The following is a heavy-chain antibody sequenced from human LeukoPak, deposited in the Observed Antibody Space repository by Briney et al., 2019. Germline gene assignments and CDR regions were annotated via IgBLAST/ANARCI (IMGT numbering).Heavy chain of an antibody. Sequence: GGSLRLSCAASGFTFSSYEMNWVRRSPGKGLEWVSYISSSVSTIYYADSVKGRFTISRDNAKNSLYLQMNSLRAEDTAVYYCARDRYCSSTSCYDPDYFDYWGQGTLVTVSS. CDR3: ARDRYCSSTSCYDPDYFDY. J-gene: IGHJ4*02. D-gene: IGHD2-2*01. CDR1: GFTFSSYE. V-gene: IGHV3-48*03. CDR2: ISSSVSTI.